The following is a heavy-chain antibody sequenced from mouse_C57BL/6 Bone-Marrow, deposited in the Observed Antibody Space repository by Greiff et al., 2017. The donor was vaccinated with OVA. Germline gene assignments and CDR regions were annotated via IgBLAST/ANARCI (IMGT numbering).Heavy chain of an antibody. CDR2: ISGGGGNT. CDR1: GFTFSSYT. J-gene: IGHJ3*01. Sequence: EVNVVESGGGLVKPGGSLKLSCAASGFTFSSYTMSRVRQTPEKRLEWVATISGGGGNTYYPDSVKGRFTISRDNAKNTLYLQMSSLRSEDTALYYCARQGYYYGSSPFAYWGQGTLVTVSA. V-gene: IGHV5-9*01. D-gene: IGHD1-1*01. CDR3: ARQGYYYGSSPFAY.